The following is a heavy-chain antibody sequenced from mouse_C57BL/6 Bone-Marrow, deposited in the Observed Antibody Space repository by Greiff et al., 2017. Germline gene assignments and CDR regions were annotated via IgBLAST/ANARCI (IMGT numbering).Heavy chain of an antibody. D-gene: IGHD4-1*01. CDR2: IYPGSGNT. V-gene: IGHV1-76*01. CDR1: GYTFTDYY. CDR3: ARTGLADY. Sequence: LVASGAELVRPGASVKLSCKASGYTFTDYYINWVKQRPGQGLEWIARIYPGSGNTYYNEKFKGKATLTAEKSSSTAYMQLSSLTSEDSAVYFCARTGLADYWGQGTTLTVSS. J-gene: IGHJ2*01.